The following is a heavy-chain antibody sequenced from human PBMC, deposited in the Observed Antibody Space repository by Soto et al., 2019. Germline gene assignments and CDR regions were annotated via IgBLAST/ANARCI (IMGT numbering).Heavy chain of an antibody. CDR3: ARGSSSWHGSRSYYYGMDV. Sequence: QVQLVQSGAEVKKPGSSVKVSCKASGGTFSSYAISWVRQAPGQGLEWMGGIIPIFGTANYAQKFQGGVTITADESTSTAYMEVSSLRSEDTAVYYCARGSSSWHGSRSYYYGMDVWGQGTTVTVSS. CDR1: GGTFSSYA. CDR2: IIPIFGTA. J-gene: IGHJ6*02. V-gene: IGHV1-69*01. D-gene: IGHD6-13*01.